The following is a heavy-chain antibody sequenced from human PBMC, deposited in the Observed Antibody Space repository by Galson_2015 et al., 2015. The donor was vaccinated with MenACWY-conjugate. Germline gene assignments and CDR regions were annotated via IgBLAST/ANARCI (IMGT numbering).Heavy chain of an antibody. D-gene: IGHD6-13*01. CDR2: ISGDGGST. Sequence: SLRLSCAASGFTFSSNGMTWVRQAPGKGLEWVSGISGDGGSTYDADSVKGRFTISRDNSKNMVYLQMNSLRVEDTAVYYCARGGAAAGFDPWGQGTLVTVSS. CDR1: GFTFSSNG. J-gene: IGHJ5*02. V-gene: IGHV3-23*01. CDR3: ARGGAAAGFDP.